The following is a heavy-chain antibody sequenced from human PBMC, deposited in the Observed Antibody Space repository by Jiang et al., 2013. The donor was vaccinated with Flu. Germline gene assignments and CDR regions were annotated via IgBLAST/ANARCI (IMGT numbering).Heavy chain of an antibody. CDR3: ARLLQPRYYYYYYGMDV. Sequence: LLKPSETLSLTCAVYGGSFSGYYWSWIRQPPGKGLEWIGEINHSGSTNYNPSLKSRVTISVDTSKNQFSLKLSSVTAADTAVYYCARLLQPRYYYYYYGMDVWGQGTTVTVSS. CDR2: INHSGST. D-gene: IGHD4-11*01. J-gene: IGHJ6*02. CDR1: GGSFSGYY. V-gene: IGHV4-34*01.